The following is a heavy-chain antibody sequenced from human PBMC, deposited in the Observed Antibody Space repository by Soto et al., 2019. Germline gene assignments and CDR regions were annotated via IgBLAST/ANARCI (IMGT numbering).Heavy chain of an antibody. CDR3: ARGSSIYSSSGDRWDHYYYYYGMDD. D-gene: IGHD6-13*01. Sequence: SQTLSLTCAISGDSVSSNSAAWNWIRQSPSRGLEWLGRTYYRSKWYKDYAVSVKSRITINPDTSKNQFSLQLNSVTPEDTAVYYCARGSSIYSSSGDRWDHYYYYYGMDDWGQGTTVTVSS. CDR1: GDSVSSNSAA. CDR2: TYYRSKWYK. V-gene: IGHV6-1*01. J-gene: IGHJ6*02.